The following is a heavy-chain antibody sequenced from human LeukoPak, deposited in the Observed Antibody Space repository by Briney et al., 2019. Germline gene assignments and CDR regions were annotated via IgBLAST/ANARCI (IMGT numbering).Heavy chain of an antibody. V-gene: IGHV1-2*02. J-gene: IGHJ4*02. CDR2: INPNSGGT. Sequence: ASLKVSCKASGYTFTGYYMHWVRQAPGQGLEWMGWINPNSGGTNYAQKFQGRVTMTRDTSISTAYMELSRLRSDDTAVYYCARARSITIFGVASYWGQGTLVTVSS. D-gene: IGHD3-3*01. CDR3: ARARSITIFGVASY. CDR1: GYTFTGYY.